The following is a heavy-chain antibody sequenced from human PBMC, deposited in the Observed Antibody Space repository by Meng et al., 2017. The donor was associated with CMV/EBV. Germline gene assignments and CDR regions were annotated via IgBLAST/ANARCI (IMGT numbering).Heavy chain of an antibody. V-gene: IGHV3-48*04. J-gene: IGHJ4*02. D-gene: IGHD3-3*01. Sequence: GGSLSLSCAASGFTFSSYAMSWVRQAPGKGLEWVSYISSSGSTIYYADSVKGRFTISRDNAKNSLYLQMNSLRAEDTAVYYCARDYDFWSGFLDYWGQGTLVTVSS. CDR3: ARDYDFWSGFLDY. CDR2: ISSSGSTI. CDR1: GFTFSSYA.